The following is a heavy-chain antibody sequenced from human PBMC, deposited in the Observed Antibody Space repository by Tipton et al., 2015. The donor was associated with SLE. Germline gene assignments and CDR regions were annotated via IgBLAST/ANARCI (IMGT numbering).Heavy chain of an antibody. CDR2: IWYDGSNK. V-gene: IGHV3-30*04. Sequence: SLRLSCAASGFTFSGYTMSWVRQAPGKGLEWVAVIWYDGSNKYYADSVKGRFTISRDNSKNTLYLQMNSLRAEDTAVYYCAKEFSGIADVGGLDVWGQGTTVTVSS. CDR3: AKEFSGIADVGGLDV. J-gene: IGHJ6*02. CDR1: GFTFSGYT. D-gene: IGHD6-13*01.